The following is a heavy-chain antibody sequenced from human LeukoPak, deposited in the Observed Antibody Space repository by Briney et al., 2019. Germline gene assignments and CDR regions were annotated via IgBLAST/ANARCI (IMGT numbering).Heavy chain of an antibody. CDR1: GFSLSEYY. V-gene: IGHV3-11*01. CDR3: ARGTYYSGSGPGNWFDP. Sequence: GGSLSLSCVASGFSLSEYYMNGIRQSPGKGLVWVSHIPKETAIEYAASLKGRFTISRDNANNLLLLQMDSLRPEDTGVYYCARGTYYSGSGPGNWFDPWGHGTLVTVSS. CDR2: IPKETAI. J-gene: IGHJ5*02. D-gene: IGHD3-10*01.